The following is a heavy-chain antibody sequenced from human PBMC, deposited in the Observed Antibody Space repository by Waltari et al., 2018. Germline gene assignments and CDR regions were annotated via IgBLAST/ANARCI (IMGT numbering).Heavy chain of an antibody. J-gene: IGHJ6*03. Sequence: QVQLLQSGAEVKKPASSVKVSCKASGGTFSSYTINWVRQAPGQGLEWMGGCIPILGISNYAQRFQGRVTITADESSSTAYVELSSLRSEDTATYYCVRAATKNYYYYYMDVWGKGTTVTVSS. V-gene: IGHV1-69*16. CDR3: VRAATKNYYYYYMDV. CDR2: CIPILGIS. CDR1: GGTFSSYT.